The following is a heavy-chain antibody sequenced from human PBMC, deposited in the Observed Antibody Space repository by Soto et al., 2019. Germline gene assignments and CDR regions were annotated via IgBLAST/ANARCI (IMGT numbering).Heavy chain of an antibody. V-gene: IGHV1-69*04. Sequence: QVQLVQSGPEVKKPGSSVKVSCKPSGGTLSNFAISWVRQAPGQGLEWVGTFIPVVGMAKYGQNFQGRVTITADQSTNTMFMELRRLRYEDTAMYDCANGHDNYFYYGMDVW. D-gene: IGHD1-1*01. CDR2: FIPVVGMA. CDR1: GGTLSNFA. CDR3: ANGHDNYFYYGMDV. J-gene: IGHJ6*01.